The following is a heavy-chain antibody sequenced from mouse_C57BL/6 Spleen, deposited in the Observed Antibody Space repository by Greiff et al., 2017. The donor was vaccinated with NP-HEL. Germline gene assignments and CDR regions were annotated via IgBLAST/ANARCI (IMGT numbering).Heavy chain of an antibody. J-gene: IGHJ2*01. CDR2: INPNNGGT. CDR1: GYTFTDYY. Sequence: EVKLQQSGPELVKPGASVKISCKASGYTFTDYYMNWVKQSHGKSLEWIGDINPNNGGTSYNQKFKGKATLTVDKSSSTAYMELRSLTSEDSAVYYCARSDYSNYEGGDYWGQGTTLTVSS. CDR3: ARSDYSNYEGGDY. D-gene: IGHD2-5*01. V-gene: IGHV1-26*01.